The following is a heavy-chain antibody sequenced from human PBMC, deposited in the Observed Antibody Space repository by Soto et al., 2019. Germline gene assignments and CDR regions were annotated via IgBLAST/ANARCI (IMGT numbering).Heavy chain of an antibody. CDR2: INSDGRSI. CDR1: GFTFSRYW. J-gene: IGHJ5*02. V-gene: IGHV3-74*01. CDR3: ARDRDGLDP. Sequence: GGALRLSCGGSGFTFSRYWMHWVRQAPGKGLVWVSRINSDGRSISYADSVKGRFTISRDNAKNTLYLQMNSLRAEDTAVYYCARDRDGLDPWGQGTLVTVSS.